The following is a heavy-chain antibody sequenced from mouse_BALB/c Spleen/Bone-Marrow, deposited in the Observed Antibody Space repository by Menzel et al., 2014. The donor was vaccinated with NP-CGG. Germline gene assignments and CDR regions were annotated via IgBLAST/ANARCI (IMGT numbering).Heavy chain of an antibody. Sequence: EVQRVESGGGLVQPGGSRKLPCAASGFTFRSFGMHWVRQAPEKGLEWVAYISSDSSAVYYADTVKGRFTTSRDNPKNTLFLQMTSLRSEDTAMYYCTRGGNWDDFDYWGQGTTLTVSS. D-gene: IGHD4-1*01. CDR3: TRGGNWDDFDY. CDR1: GFTFRSFG. V-gene: IGHV5-17*02. J-gene: IGHJ2*01. CDR2: ISSDSSAV.